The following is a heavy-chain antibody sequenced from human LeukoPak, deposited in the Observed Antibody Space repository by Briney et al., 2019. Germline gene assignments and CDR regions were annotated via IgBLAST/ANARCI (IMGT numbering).Heavy chain of an antibody. CDR1: GFPFDDYA. CDR3: AKGIHYGIVGATGAFDI. J-gene: IGHJ3*02. CDR2: ISWNSGSI. Sequence: GGSLRLSCASSGFPFDDYAMHWVRQAPGKGLEWAAGISWNSGSIGYADSVKGRFTIPRDNAKNSLYLQMNSLRAEDTALYYCAKGIHYGIVGATGAFDIWGQGTMVTVSS. V-gene: IGHV3-9*01. D-gene: IGHD1-26*01.